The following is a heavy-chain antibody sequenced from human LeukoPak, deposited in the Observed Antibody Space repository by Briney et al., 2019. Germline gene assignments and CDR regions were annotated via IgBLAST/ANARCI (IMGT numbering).Heavy chain of an antibody. V-gene: IGHV1-8*01. Sequence: ASVKVSCKAFGYTFTSYDINWVRQATGQGGEWMGWMNPNSCNTDYAQKCQGRVTMTRSTSISTAYMELRSLRSEDTAVYYCARARRNYYDSSGYPYWGPGTLVTVAS. D-gene: IGHD3-22*01. CDR1: GYTFTSYD. CDR3: ARARRNYYDSSGYPY. CDR2: MNPNSCNT. J-gene: IGHJ4*02.